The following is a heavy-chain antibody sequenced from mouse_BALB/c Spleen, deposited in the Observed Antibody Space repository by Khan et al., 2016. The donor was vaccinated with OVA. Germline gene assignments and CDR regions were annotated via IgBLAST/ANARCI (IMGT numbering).Heavy chain of an antibody. V-gene: IGHV3-2*02. J-gene: IGHJ4*01. CDR2: ISYSGST. D-gene: IGHD2-3*01. Sequence: VQLKESGPGLVKPSQSLSLTCTVTGYSITSDYAWNWIRQFPGNKLEWMGYISYSGSTNYNPALKSRISITRDTSKNQFFLQLNSVTTEDTATXYCARDGSRYNHAMDYWGQGTSVTVSS. CDR3: ARDGSRYNHAMDY. CDR1: GYSITSDYA.